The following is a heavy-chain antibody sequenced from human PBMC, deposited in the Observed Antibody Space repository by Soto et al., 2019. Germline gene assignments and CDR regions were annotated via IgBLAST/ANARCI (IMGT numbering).Heavy chain of an antibody. D-gene: IGHD2-2*01. Sequence: PSETLSLTCTVAGGSISSSSYDGGWISQPPGKGLEWIGSIYYSGSTYYNPSLKSRVTISVDTSKNQFSLKLSSVTAADTAVYYCASHYCSSTSCYDYYYYYMDVWGKGTTVTVSS. CDR1: GGSISSSSYD. CDR3: ASHYCSSTSCYDYYYYYMDV. J-gene: IGHJ6*03. CDR2: IYYSGST. V-gene: IGHV4-39*01.